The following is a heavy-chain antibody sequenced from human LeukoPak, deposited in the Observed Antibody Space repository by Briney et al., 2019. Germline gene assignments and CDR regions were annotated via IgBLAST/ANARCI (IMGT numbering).Heavy chain of an antibody. J-gene: IGHJ5*02. Sequence: ASVKVSCKASGYTFTGYYMHWVRQAPGQGLEWMGWINPNSGGTNYAQKFQGSVTMTRDTSISTAYMEQSRLRSDDTAVYYCARGSILGYCSSTSCPMGFDPWGQGTLVTVSS. CDR3: ARGSILGYCSSTSCPMGFDP. V-gene: IGHV1-2*02. CDR2: INPNSGGT. D-gene: IGHD2-2*01. CDR1: GYTFTGYY.